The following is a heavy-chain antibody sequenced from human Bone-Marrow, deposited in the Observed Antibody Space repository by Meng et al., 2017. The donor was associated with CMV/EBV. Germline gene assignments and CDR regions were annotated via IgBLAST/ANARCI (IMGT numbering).Heavy chain of an antibody. D-gene: IGHD1-14*01. CDR1: GGSFSGYY. CDR3: ARKGFPDETSYYYYGMDV. J-gene: IGHJ6*02. CDR2: IYHSGST. Sequence: SETLSLTCAVYGGSFSGYYWSWIRQPPGKGLEWIGEIYHSGSTYYNSSLKSRVTISIDTSKNQFSLKLSSVTAADTAVYYCARKGFPDETSYYYYGMDVWGQGTTVTVSS. V-gene: IGHV4-34*01.